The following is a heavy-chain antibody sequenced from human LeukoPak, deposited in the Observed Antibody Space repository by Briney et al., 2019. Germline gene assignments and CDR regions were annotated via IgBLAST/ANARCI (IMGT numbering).Heavy chain of an antibody. V-gene: IGHV1-69-2*01. J-gene: IGHJ4*02. Sequence: ASVKVSCKVSGYTFTDYYMHWVQQAPGKGLEWMGLVDPEDGETIYAEKFQGRVTITADTSTDTAYMELSSLRSEDTAVYYCATPLPPLGEAPLFGSGGQEPLATVPS. CDR1: GYTFTDYY. CDR3: ATPLPPLGEAPLFGS. CDR2: VDPEDGET. D-gene: IGHD3-16*01.